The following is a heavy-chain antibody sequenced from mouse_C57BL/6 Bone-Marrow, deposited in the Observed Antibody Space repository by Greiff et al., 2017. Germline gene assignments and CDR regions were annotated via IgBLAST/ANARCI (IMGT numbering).Heavy chain of an antibody. CDR1: GYTFTSYW. CDR2: IYPGSGST. V-gene: IGHV1-55*01. D-gene: IGHD2-5*01. Sequence: QVQLQQPGAELVKPGASVKMSCKASGYTFTSYWITWVKQRPGQGLVWVGDIYPGSGSTNYNEKFKSKVTLTVDTSSSTAYMQLSSLTSEDSAVYDCARPYYSNYWYFDVWGTGTTVTVSS. CDR3: ARPYYSNYWYFDV. J-gene: IGHJ1*03.